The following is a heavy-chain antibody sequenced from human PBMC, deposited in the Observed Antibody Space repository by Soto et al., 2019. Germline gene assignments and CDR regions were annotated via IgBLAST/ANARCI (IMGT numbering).Heavy chain of an antibody. V-gene: IGHV3-66*01. J-gene: IGHJ6*03. CDR3: ARDRDLDHACYYCYMDA. Sequence: PGGSLRLSCAASGFTFTHHAMSWVRQAPGKGLEWVSVIYSGGSTYYADSVKGRFTISRDNSKNTLYLQMNSLRAEDTAVYYCARDRDLDHACYYCYMDACGTGTTFTLSS. D-gene: IGHD3-16*01. CDR1: GFTFTHHA. CDR2: IYSGGST.